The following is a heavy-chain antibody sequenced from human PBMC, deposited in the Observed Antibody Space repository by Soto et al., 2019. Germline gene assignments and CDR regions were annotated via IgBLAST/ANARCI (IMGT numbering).Heavy chain of an antibody. J-gene: IGHJ4*02. V-gene: IGHV3-30-3*01. CDR1: GFTFSSYA. Sequence: GGSLRLSCAASGFTFSSYAMHWVRQAPGKGLEWVAVISYDGSNKYYADSVKGRFTISRDNSKNTLYLQMNSLRAEDTAVYYCARNRGASSHIYFDYWGQGTLVTVSS. CDR2: ISYDGSNK. CDR3: ARNRGASSHIYFDY. D-gene: IGHD1-26*01.